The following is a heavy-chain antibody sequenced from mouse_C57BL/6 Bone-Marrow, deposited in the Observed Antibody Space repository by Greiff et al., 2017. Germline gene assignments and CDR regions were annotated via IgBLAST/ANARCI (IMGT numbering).Heavy chain of an antibody. J-gene: IGHJ1*03. CDR1: GFTFSSYA. Sequence: EVKLQESGGGLVQPGGSLKLSCAASGFTFSSYAMSWVRQTPEKRLEWVAAISDGGSYTYYPDNVKGRFTISRDNAKNSLYMQMSQLKSEDTAMYYCAREVTYDVWGTGTTVTVSS. CDR3: AREVTYDV. V-gene: IGHV5-4*01. D-gene: IGHD2-12*01. CDR2: ISDGGSYT.